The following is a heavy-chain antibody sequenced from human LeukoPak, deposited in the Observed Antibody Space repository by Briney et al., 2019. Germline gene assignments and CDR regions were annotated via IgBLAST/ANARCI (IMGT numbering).Heavy chain of an antibody. J-gene: IGHJ5*02. D-gene: IGHD6-13*01. Sequence: GRSLRLSCAASGFTFSSYAMHWVRQAPGKGLEWVAVISYDGSNKYYADSVKGRFTISRDNSKNTLYLQMNSLRAEDTAVYYCAREDLLYSSSWSWLDPWGQGTLVTVSS. CDR2: ISYDGSNK. CDR3: AREDLLYSSSWSWLDP. V-gene: IGHV3-30*04. CDR1: GFTFSSYA.